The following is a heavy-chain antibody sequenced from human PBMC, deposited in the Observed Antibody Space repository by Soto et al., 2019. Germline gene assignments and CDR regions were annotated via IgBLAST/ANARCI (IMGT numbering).Heavy chain of an antibody. CDR1: GAALNSGNYY. CDR3: ERIRIATNNYKWFDP. D-gene: IGHD2-21*01. J-gene: IGHJ5*02. V-gene: IGHV4-31*03. CDR2: IYVTGAV. Sequence: PSETLSLTCIVSGAALNSGNYYWSWIRQVPGKGLEWIGHIYVTGAVDYNPSLRDRITISQDTSERQFSLNLRLVTAADTAVYYCERIRIATNNYKWFDPWGQGTPVTVYS.